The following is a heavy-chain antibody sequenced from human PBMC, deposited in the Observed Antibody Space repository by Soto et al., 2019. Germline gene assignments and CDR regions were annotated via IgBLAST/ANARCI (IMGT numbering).Heavy chain of an antibody. CDR2: INSDASHT. J-gene: IGHJ5*02. CDR3: VREGHCITTSCSGNWFDP. CDR1: GFTFSTYW. V-gene: IGHV3-74*01. D-gene: IGHD2-2*01. Sequence: EVQLVESGGGLVQPGGSLRLSCAASGFTFSTYWMHWIRHVPGKGLEWVSRINSDASHTYYADSVKGRFTISRDNAKNTLHLEMNSLRAEDTAVYYCVREGHCITTSCSGNWFDPWGQGTLVTVSS.